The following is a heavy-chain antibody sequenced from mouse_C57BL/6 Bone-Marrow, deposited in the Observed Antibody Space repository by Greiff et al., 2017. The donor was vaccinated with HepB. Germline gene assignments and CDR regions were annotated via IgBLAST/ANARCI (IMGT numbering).Heavy chain of an antibody. CDR2: INPYNGGT. D-gene: IGHD2-1*01. V-gene: IGHV1-19*01. CDR1: GYTFTDYY. J-gene: IGHJ2*01. Sequence: EVKLQESGPVLVKPGASVKMSCKASGYTFTDYYMNWVKQSHGKSLEWIGVINPYNGGTSYNQKFKGKATLTVDKSSSTAYMELNSLTSEDSAVYYCAKGYGNFPSYFDYWGQGTTLTVSS. CDR3: AKGYGNFPSYFDY.